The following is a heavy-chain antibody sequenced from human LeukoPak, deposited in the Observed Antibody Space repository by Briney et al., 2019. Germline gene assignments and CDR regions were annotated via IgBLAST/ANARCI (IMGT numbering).Heavy chain of an antibody. CDR2: ISSSSSYI. V-gene: IGHV3-21*01. D-gene: IGHD3-16*01. Sequence: GGSLRLSCAASGFTFSSYSMNWVRQAPGKGLEWVSSISSSSSYINYADSVKGRFTISRDSAKNSLYLQMNSLRAEDTAVYYCARGFGREAFDYWGQGTLVTVSS. J-gene: IGHJ4*02. CDR3: ARGFGREAFDY. CDR1: GFTFSSYS.